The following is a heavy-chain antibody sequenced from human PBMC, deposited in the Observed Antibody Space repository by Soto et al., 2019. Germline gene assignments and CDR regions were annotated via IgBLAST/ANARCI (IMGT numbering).Heavy chain of an antibody. CDR3: VREKVNFDF. Sequence: PSETLSLTCIVSNYSISSGYHWGWIRQPPGKGLEGIGTIYQSGNTYQNPSLKSRVILSIDTSKNQLSLNLRNVTAADTAVYYCVREKVNFDFWGKGILVTVSS. V-gene: IGHV4-38-2*02. J-gene: IGHJ4*02. CDR1: NYSISSGYH. CDR2: IYQSGNT.